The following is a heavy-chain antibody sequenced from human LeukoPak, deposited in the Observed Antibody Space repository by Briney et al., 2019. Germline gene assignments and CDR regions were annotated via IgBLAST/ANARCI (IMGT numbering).Heavy chain of an antibody. CDR1: GGSFSGYF. CDR2: INHSGST. Sequence: SETLSVTCAAYGGSFSGYFWSWIRQPPGKGLEWIGEINHSGSTNYNPSLKSRVIISVDTSKNQFSLKLSSVTAADTAVYSCARGQRGGSYDAFDIWGQGTMVTVSS. J-gene: IGHJ3*02. CDR3: ARGQRGGSYDAFDI. V-gene: IGHV4-34*01. D-gene: IGHD1-26*01.